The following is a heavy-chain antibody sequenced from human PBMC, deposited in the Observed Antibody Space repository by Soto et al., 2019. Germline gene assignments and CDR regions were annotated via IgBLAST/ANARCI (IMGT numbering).Heavy chain of an antibody. D-gene: IGHD7-27*01. Sequence: QEQLVQSGAEVKKPGASVKVSCRASEYTFTTYDINWVRQATGQGLEWMGWMSPHSGDTGYAQKFQGRVTMTRDTSISTAYMELRSLRSDDTAVYYCARGQPNWGFDYWGPGTLVSVSS. CDR3: ARGQPNWGFDY. CDR2: MSPHSGDT. V-gene: IGHV1-8*01. CDR1: EYTFTTYD. J-gene: IGHJ4*02.